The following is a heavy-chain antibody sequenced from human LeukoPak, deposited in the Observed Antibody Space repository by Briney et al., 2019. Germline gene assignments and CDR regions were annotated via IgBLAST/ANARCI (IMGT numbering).Heavy chain of an antibody. V-gene: IGHV4-59*11. CDR1: GGSISSHY. CDR2: IYYSGST. Sequence: SETLSLKCNVSGGSISSHYWSWIRQPPGKGLEWMGYIYYSGSTNYNPSLKSRVTISVDTSNSQLSLKLSSVTAADTAVYYCARTRDGYNSASPFDSWGQGTLVTVSS. CDR3: ARTRDGYNSASPFDS. J-gene: IGHJ4*02. D-gene: IGHD5-24*01.